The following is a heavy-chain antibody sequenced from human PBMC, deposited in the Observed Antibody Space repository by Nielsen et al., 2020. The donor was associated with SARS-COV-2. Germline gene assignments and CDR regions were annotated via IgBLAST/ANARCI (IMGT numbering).Heavy chain of an antibody. CDR2: IYYSGST. V-gene: IGHV4-31*03. CDR1: GGSISSGGYY. D-gene: IGHD2-15*01. J-gene: IGHJ4*02. Sequence: SETLSLTCTVSGGSISSGGYYWSWIRQHPGKGLEWIGYIYYSGSTYYNPSLKSRVTISVDTSKNQFSLKLSPVTAADTAVYYCARGSGGEFDYWGQGTLVTVSS. CDR3: ARGSGGEFDY.